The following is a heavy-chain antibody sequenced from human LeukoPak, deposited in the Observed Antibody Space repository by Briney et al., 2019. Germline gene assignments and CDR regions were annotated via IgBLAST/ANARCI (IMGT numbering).Heavy chain of an antibody. CDR1: GYTFTGYY. J-gene: IGHJ6*03. Sequence: ASVKVSCKASGYTFTGYYMHWVRQAPGQGLEWMGWINPNSGGTNYAQKFQGRVTMTRDTSINTAYMELSRLRSDDTAVYYCARPHTAMVKGYYYYYMDVWGKGTTVTVSS. CDR2: INPNSGGT. V-gene: IGHV1-2*02. D-gene: IGHD5-18*01. CDR3: ARPHTAMVKGYYYYYMDV.